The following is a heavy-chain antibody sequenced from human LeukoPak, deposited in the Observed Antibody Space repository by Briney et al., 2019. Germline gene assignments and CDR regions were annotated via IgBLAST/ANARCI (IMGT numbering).Heavy chain of an antibody. Sequence: GRSLRLSCAASGFTFSSYGMHWVRQAPGKGLEWVAVIWYDGSNKYYADSVKGRFTISRDNSKNTLYLQMNSLRAEDTAVYYCAKETIRDGYNFYYWGQGTLVTVSS. CDR3: AKETIRDGYNFYY. CDR1: GFTFSSYG. V-gene: IGHV3-33*06. D-gene: IGHD5-24*01. J-gene: IGHJ4*02. CDR2: IWYDGSNK.